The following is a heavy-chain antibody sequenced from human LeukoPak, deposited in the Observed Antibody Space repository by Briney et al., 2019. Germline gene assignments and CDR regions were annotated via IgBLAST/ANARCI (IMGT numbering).Heavy chain of an antibody. CDR3: ARSSIVGVTLDDY. V-gene: IGHV2-70*11. D-gene: IGHD1-26*01. CDR2: IDWDDDK. CDR1: RFSLSTSGMC. Sequence: SGPTVANPTQTLTLTCTFSRFSLSTSGMCVSWIRQPPGKALEWLARIDWDDDKYYSTSLKTRLTISKDTSKNQVVLTMTNMDPVDTATYYCARSSIVGVTLDDYWGHGNLVTVSS. J-gene: IGHJ4*01.